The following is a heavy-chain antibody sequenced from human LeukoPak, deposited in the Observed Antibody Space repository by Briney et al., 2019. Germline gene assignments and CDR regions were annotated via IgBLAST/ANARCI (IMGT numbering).Heavy chain of an antibody. J-gene: IGHJ3*02. CDR1: GFTFSSYA. V-gene: IGHV3-23*01. CDR2: ISGGTGST. Sequence: GGSLRLSCAASGFTFSSYAMNWVRQAPGKGLEWVSSISGGTGSTYYADSVKGRFTISRDNSKNTLYLQMSSLRAEDTAVYYCARGSWYIFAFDIWGQGTMVTVSS. D-gene: IGHD6-13*01. CDR3: ARGSWYIFAFDI.